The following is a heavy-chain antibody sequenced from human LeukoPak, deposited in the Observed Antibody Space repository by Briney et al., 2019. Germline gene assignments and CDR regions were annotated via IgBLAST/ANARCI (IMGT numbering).Heavy chain of an antibody. V-gene: IGHV3-23*01. J-gene: IGHJ4*02. CDR3: AKRAARPAYYFDF. Sequence: GGSLRLSCTASGFTFSSYAMSWVPQAPGKGLEWVSTVTVSGGGTYYGDSVKGRFTISRDNSKNTLYLQMNSLRAEDTAVYYCAKRAARPAYYFDFWGQGTLVTISS. CDR1: GFTFSSYA. D-gene: IGHD6-6*01. CDR2: VTVSGGGT.